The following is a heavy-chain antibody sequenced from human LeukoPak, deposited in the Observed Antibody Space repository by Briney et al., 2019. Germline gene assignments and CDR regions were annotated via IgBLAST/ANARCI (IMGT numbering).Heavy chain of an antibody. CDR2: ISSSGATK. Sequence: GGSLRLSCAASGFTFSSYEMNWVRQAPGNGLEWISYISSSGATKYYTDSVKGRFTISRDNAKNSLYLQMNSLKAEDTAIYYCARSTIAAGGVLDYWGQGTLVTVSS. D-gene: IGHD6-13*01. V-gene: IGHV3-48*03. CDR3: ARSTIAAGGVLDY. J-gene: IGHJ4*02. CDR1: GFTFSSYE.